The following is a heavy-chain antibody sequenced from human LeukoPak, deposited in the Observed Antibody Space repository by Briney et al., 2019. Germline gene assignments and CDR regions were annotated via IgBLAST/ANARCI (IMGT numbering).Heavy chain of an antibody. CDR1: GGAFSSYY. J-gene: IGHJ3*02. Sequence: PSETLTLTCTVLGGAFSSYYWSWIRQPPGKGLEWIGYIYYSGSTNYNPSLKSRVTISVDTSKHQVSLKLSSVTAADTAVYYCAKRRDAFDIWGQGTMVTVSS. CDR3: AKRRDAFDI. V-gene: IGHV4-59*01. CDR2: IYYSGST.